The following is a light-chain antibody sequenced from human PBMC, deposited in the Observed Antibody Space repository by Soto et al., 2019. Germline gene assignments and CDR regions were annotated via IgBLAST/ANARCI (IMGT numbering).Light chain of an antibody. CDR1: GRDIGAYNY. J-gene: IGLJ1*01. CDR2: EVE. CDR3: SSYTTSNTYV. V-gene: IGLV2-14*01. Sequence: QSALTQPASVSGSPGQSITISCTGSGRDIGAYNYVSWYQQHPGKAPKLIIYEVENRPSGVSNRFSASKSAFTASLTISGLQAEDEADYYCSSYTTSNTYVFGTGTKVTVL.